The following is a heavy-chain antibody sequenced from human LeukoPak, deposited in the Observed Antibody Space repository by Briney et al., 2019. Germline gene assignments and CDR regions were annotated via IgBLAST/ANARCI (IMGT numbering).Heavy chain of an antibody. CDR3: ARVPRSYYYYYYMDV. J-gene: IGHJ6*03. CDR1: GGSISSYY. CDR2: IYYSGST. V-gene: IGHV4-59*01. Sequence: SSETLSLTCTVSGGSISSYYWSWIRQPPGKGLEWIGYIYYSGSTNYNPSLKSRVTISADTSKNQFSLKLSSVTAADTAVYYCARVPRSYYYYYYMDVWGKGTTVTVSS.